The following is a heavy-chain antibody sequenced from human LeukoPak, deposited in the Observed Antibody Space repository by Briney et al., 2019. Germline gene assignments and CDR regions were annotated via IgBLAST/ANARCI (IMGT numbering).Heavy chain of an antibody. CDR3: ARDLLYYGDYGRWFRIDY. J-gene: IGHJ4*02. D-gene: IGHD4-17*01. CDR1: GYTFTSYY. Sequence: GASVKVSCKASGYTFTSYYMHWVRQAPGQGLEWMGWINPNSGGTNYAQKFQGRVTMTRDTSISTAYMELSRLRSDDTAVYYCARDLLYYGDYGRWFRIDYWGQGTLVTVSS. V-gene: IGHV1-2*02. CDR2: INPNSGGT.